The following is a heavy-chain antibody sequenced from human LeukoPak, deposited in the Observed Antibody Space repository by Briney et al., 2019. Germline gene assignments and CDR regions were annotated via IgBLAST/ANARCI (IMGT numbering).Heavy chain of an antibody. V-gene: IGHV3-30*18. CDR2: ISYDGSNK. CDR1: VFTFSSYG. D-gene: IGHD2-2*01. J-gene: IGHJ4*02. CDR3: AKSNREDIVVVPDALRDYYFDY. Sequence: PGGSLRLSCAASVFTFSSYGMHWVRQAPGKGLEWVAVISYDGSNKYYADSVKGRFTIYRDNSKNTLYLQMNRLRAEDTAVYYCAKSNREDIVVVPDALRDYYFDYWGPGTLVTVSS.